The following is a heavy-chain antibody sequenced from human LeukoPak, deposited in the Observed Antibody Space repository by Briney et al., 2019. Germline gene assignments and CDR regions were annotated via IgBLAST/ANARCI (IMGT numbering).Heavy chain of an antibody. V-gene: IGHV3-30-3*01. CDR3: ARDRNPGPYYYYGMDV. D-gene: IGHD7-27*01. CDR1: GFTFSSYA. Sequence: PGGSLRLSCAASGFTFSSYAMHWVRQAPGKGLEWVAVISYDGSNKYYADSVKGRFTISRDNSKNTLYLQMNSLRAEDTAVYYCARDRNPGPYYYYGMDVWGQGTTVTVSS. J-gene: IGHJ6*02. CDR2: ISYDGSNK.